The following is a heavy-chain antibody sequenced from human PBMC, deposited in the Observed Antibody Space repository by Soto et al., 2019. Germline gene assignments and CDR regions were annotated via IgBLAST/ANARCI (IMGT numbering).Heavy chain of an antibody. V-gene: IGHV3-23*01. D-gene: IGHD3-3*01. J-gene: IGHJ4*02. CDR3: ANPLGGLNPYYFDY. Sequence: GGSLRLSCAASGFTFSSYAMSWVRQAPGKGLEWVSAISGSGGSTYYADSVKGRFTISRDNSKNTLYLQMKSLRAEDTAVYYCANPLGGLNPYYFDYWGQGTLVTVSS. CDR1: GFTFSSYA. CDR2: ISGSGGST.